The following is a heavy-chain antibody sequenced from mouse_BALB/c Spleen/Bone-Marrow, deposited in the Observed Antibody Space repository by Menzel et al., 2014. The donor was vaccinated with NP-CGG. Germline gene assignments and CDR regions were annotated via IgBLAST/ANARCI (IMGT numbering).Heavy chain of an antibody. Sequence: EVMLVESGGGLVQPGGSRKPSCAASGFTSSSFGMHWVRQAPERGLEWVAYISSGTSTIYYADTVKGRFTISRDNPKNTLFLQMTSLRSEDTAIYYCARDDGYYIRNAMDYWGQGTSVTVSS. CDR3: ARDDGYYIRNAMDY. CDR2: ISSGTSTI. J-gene: IGHJ4*01. CDR1: GFTSSSFG. V-gene: IGHV5-17*02. D-gene: IGHD2-3*01.